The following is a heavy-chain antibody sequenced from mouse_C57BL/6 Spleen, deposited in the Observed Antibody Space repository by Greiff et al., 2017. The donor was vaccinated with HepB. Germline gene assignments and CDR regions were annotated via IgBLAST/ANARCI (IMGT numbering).Heavy chain of an antibody. CDR3: ARKTVVAPLDY. J-gene: IGHJ2*01. D-gene: IGHD1-1*01. CDR1: GYTFTSYW. V-gene: IGHV1-69*01. CDR2: IDPSDSYT. Sequence: QVQLQQPGAELVMPGASVKLSCKASGYTFTSYWMHWVKQRPGQGLEWIGEIDPSDSYTNYNQKFKGKSTLTGDKSSSTAYMQLSSLTSEDSAVYYCARKTVVAPLDYWGQGTTLTVSS.